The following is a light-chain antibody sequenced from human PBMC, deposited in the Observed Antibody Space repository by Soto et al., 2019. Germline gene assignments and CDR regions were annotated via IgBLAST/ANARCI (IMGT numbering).Light chain of an antibody. V-gene: IGKV1-6*01. J-gene: IGKJ3*01. CDR2: AAS. CDR1: QGIRND. Sequence: AIQMTQSPSSLSASVGDRVTITCRASQGIRNDLGWYQQKPGKAPKVLIYAASSLQRGGPSRFSGSGSRTDFTLTISSLQPEEFATYYCLQNYNYPFTFGPGTKVDIK. CDR3: LQNYNYPFT.